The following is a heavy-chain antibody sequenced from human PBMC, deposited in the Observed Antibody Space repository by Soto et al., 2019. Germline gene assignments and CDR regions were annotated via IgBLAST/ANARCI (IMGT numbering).Heavy chain of an antibody. Sequence: SETLSLTCTVSGGSISSYYWSWIRQPPGKGLEWIGYIYYSGSTNYNPSLKSRVTISVDTSKNQFSLKLSSVTAADTAVYYCARSKYSGYDFNYWGQGTLVTVSS. V-gene: IGHV4-59*08. J-gene: IGHJ4*02. CDR3: ARSKYSGYDFNY. CDR1: GGSISSYY. D-gene: IGHD5-12*01. CDR2: IYYSGST.